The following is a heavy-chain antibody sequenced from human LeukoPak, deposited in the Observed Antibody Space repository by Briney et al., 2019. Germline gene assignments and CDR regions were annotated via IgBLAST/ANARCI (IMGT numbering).Heavy chain of an antibody. CDR2: IRGSGGST. J-gene: IGHJ1*01. CDR3: AKTLPLIVVVPAASGH. D-gene: IGHD2-2*01. V-gene: IGHV3-23*01. Sequence: SGGSLRLSCAASGFTFSSYAMSWVRQAPGKGLEWVSAIRGSGGSTYYADSVKGRFTISRDNSKNTLYLQMNSLRAEDTAVYYCAKTLPLIVVVPAASGHWGQRTIVTVSS. CDR1: GFTFSSYA.